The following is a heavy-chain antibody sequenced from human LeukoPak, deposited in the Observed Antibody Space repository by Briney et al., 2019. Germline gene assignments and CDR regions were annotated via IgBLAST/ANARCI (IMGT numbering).Heavy chain of an antibody. CDR2: IYYSGST. CDR1: GGSISSGGYY. J-gene: IGHJ3*02. D-gene: IGHD2-2*02. CDR3: AREPRVTVDWYTKPYGERGGFDI. Sequence: ASETLSLTCTVSGGSISSGGYYWSWIRQHPGKGLEWIGYIYYSGSTYYNPSLKSRVTISVDTSKNQFSLKLSSVTAADTAVYYCAREPRVTVDWYTKPYGERGGFDIWGQGTMVTVSS. V-gene: IGHV4-31*03.